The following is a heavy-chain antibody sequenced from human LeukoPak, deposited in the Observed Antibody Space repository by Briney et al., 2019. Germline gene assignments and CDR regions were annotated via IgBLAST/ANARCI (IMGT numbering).Heavy chain of an antibody. CDR1: GCPFTTYE. CDR3: ARGPRNDP. D-gene: IGHD1-14*01. J-gene: IGHJ5*02. CDR2: VHPNSGST. V-gene: IGHV1-8*01. Sequence: ASVKVSCKTSGCPFTTYEINWVRQAAGQGLEWMGWVHPNSGSTAYAQKFQGRVTMTRDTSISTAYMELTGLRSDDTAVYFCARGPRNDPWGQGTLVTVSS.